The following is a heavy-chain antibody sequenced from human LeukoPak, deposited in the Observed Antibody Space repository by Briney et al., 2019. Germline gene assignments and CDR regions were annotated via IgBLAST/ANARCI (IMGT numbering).Heavy chain of an antibody. Sequence: PGGSLRLSCAASGFTFSTYAMSWVRQAPGKGLEWVSAISDSGGSTYYADSVKGRFTISRDNAKNSLYLQMDSLRAEDTAVFYCAREGFRCSGGSCYLDYWGQGTLVTVSS. CDR3: AREGFRCSGGSCYLDY. J-gene: IGHJ4*02. V-gene: IGHV3-23*01. D-gene: IGHD2-15*01. CDR2: ISDSGGST. CDR1: GFTFSTYA.